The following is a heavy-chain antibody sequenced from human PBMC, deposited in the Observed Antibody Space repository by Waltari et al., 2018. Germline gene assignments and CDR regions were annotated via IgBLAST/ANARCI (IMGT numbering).Heavy chain of an antibody. V-gene: IGHV5-51*01. J-gene: IGHJ6*02. CDR3: ARRNAHFHFGMDV. CDR1: GFRYDTSW. Sequence: VQLVQSGTEVKQPGQSMTSSCKASGFRYDTSWIAWVRQMPGKAREWMGIIYPGDSDTRYSPSFQGQVTFAVDRSISTAYLQWTSLKASDTGIYYCARRNAHFHFGMDVWGQGTTVTVSS. D-gene: IGHD4-4*01. CDR2: IYPGDSDT.